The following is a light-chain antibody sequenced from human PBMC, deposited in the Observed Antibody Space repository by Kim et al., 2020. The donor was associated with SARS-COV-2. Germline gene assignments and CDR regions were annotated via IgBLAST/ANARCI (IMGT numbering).Light chain of an antibody. Sequence: SAPMADAITITCRRSQGISNYLSCFHQKPGKAPKSLFDVASPFQSGVPSKFGGSGSGTIFTLTISSLHPEDFATYYFQRYNGYPTFGPGTRLEIK. CDR1: QGISNY. V-gene: IGKV1-16*02. CDR3: QRYNGYPT. J-gene: IGKJ5*01. CDR2: VAS.